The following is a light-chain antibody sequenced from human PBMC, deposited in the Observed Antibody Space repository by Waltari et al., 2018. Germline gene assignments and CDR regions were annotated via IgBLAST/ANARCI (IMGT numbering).Light chain of an antibody. CDR3: QAWDTTTGV. CDR2: QDN. J-gene: IGLJ2*01. V-gene: IGLV3-1*01. CDR1: EQGDKH. Sequence: SFELTQPTSVPVSPGQTASINCSGDEQGDKHVCWYQQKPGQSPVALIYQDNRRPSGIPERFAGSNSGNTATLTISGTQAMDEADYFCQAWDTTTGVFGGGTKLTVL.